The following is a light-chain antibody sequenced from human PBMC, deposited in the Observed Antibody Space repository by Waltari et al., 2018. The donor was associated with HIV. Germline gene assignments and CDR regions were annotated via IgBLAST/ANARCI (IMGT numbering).Light chain of an antibody. Sequence: QSVLTQPPSVSGAPGQRVTISCTRGRSNLGADSDVHWYQLIPGTAPKLLIPGNKNRPSGVPDRFSASKLGASASLAITGLQAEDEADYFCQSYDRSLSASVVFGGGTKLTVL. CDR3: QSYDRSLSASVV. CDR2: GNK. J-gene: IGLJ2*01. V-gene: IGLV1-40*01. CDR1: RSNLGADSD.